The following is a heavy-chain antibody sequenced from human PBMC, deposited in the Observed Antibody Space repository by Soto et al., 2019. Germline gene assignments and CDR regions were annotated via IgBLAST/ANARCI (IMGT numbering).Heavy chain of an antibody. D-gene: IGHD6-25*01. V-gene: IGHV4-30-2*01. Sequence: RICKRKTPGKGLEWIGYIYHSGSTSYNPSLQSRVTISVDRSKNQFSLKLSSVTAADTPVYYCARESSGYSSAPGAFDIWRQGTMDTVS. J-gene: IGHJ3*02. CDR3: ARESSGYSSAPGAFDI. CDR2: IYHSGST.